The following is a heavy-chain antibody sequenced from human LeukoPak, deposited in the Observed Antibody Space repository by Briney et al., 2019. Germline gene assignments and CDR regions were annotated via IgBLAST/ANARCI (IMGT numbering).Heavy chain of an antibody. CDR2: IYYTGST. CDR1: RDSMKSYY. J-gene: IGHJ3*02. Sequence: SETLSLTCTVSRDSMKSYYWSWLRQPPGKGLEWIGYIYYTGSTDYNPSLKSRVTISVDTSRNQFSLKLSSVTAADTAVYYCARWGYSYGADAFDIWGQGTMVTVSS. D-gene: IGHD5-18*01. CDR3: ARWGYSYGADAFDI. V-gene: IGHV4-59*01.